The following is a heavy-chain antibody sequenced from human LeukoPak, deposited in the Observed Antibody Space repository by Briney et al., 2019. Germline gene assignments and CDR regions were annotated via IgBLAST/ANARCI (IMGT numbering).Heavy chain of an antibody. CDR1: GGTFSSYA. CDR3: ASYYAGYGDYRGTPNAFDI. D-gene: IGHD4-17*01. Sequence: SVKVSCKASGGTFSSYAISWVRQAPGQGLEWMGGVIPIFGTANYAQKFQGRVTITTDESTSTAYMELSSLRSEDTAVYYCASYYAGYGDYRGTPNAFDIWGQGTMVTVSS. V-gene: IGHV1-69*05. CDR2: VIPIFGTA. J-gene: IGHJ3*02.